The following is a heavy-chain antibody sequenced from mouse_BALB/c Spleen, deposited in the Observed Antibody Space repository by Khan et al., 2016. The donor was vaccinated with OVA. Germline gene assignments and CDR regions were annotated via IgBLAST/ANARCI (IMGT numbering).Heavy chain of an antibody. CDR1: GYTFINYW. J-gene: IGHJ2*01. Sequence: QVQLKESGAELAKPGASVKMSCKASGYTFINYWILWIKQRPGQGLEWIGYINTSTGYTEYNQNFKDKATLTADKSSSTAYMQLRSLTSEDSTVXYCARRGLRWDFDYWGQGTPLTVSS. D-gene: IGHD1-1*01. CDR3: ARRGLRWDFDY. V-gene: IGHV1-7*01. CDR2: INTSTGYT.